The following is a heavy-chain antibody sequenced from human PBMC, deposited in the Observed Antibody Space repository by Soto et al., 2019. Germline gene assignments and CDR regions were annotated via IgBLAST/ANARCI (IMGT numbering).Heavy chain of an antibody. V-gene: IGHV4-39*01. CDR3: ARQRTTVVTQAYFDH. CDR1: VESIGISSYY. J-gene: IGHJ4*02. CDR2: IYYSGRT. D-gene: IGHD2-21*02. Sequence: SETLSVTCIFSVESIGISSYYWGWIRQPPGKGLEWIGSIYYSGRTYYNPSFKSRVTISIDTSKNQFSLKLSSVTATDTAVYYCARQRTTVVTQAYFDHWGQGAMVTVSS.